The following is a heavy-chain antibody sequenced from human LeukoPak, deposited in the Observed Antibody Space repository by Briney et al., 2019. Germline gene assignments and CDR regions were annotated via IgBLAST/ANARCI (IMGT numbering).Heavy chain of an antibody. V-gene: IGHV3-23*01. CDR2: ISGSGGST. CDR3: AKGLGGTWIRHYFDY. J-gene: IGHJ4*02. D-gene: IGHD1-1*01. Sequence: PGGSLRLSCAASGFTFSSNAMSWVRQAPGKGLEWVSCISGSGGSTYYADSVKGRFTISRDNSKNTLYVQMNSLRAEDTAVYYCAKGLGGTWIRHYFDYWGQGTLVTVSS. CDR1: GFTFSSNA.